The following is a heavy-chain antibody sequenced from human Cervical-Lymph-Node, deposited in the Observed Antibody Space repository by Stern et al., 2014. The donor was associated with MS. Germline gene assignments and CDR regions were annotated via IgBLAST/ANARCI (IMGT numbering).Heavy chain of an antibody. CDR1: GFSFSSSW. CDR2: IDRDGSEK. CDR3: VREDSDFDY. V-gene: IGHV3-7*01. J-gene: IGHJ4*02. Sequence: EVQLVESGGGLVRPGGSLRLSCEASGFSFSSSWMSWVRQAPGKGLEWVGHIDRDGSEKNYVDSVKGRFTISRDNAKNSFYLEMSSLRDEDTAVYYCVREDSDFDYWGQGTLVAVSS. D-gene: IGHD3/OR15-3a*01.